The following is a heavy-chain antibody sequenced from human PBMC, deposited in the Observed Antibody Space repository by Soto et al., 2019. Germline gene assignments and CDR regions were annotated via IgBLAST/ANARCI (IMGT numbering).Heavy chain of an antibody. V-gene: IGHV1-69*13. CDR3: AREKVNRAMGSDY. J-gene: IGHJ4*02. CDR2: IIPIFGTA. Sequence: SVKVSCKASGGTFSSYAISWVRQAPGQGLEWMGGIIPIFGTANYAQKFQGRVTITADESTSTAYMELSSLRSEDTAVYYCAREKVNRAMGSDYWGQGTLVTAPQ. D-gene: IGHD5-18*01. CDR1: GGTFSSYA.